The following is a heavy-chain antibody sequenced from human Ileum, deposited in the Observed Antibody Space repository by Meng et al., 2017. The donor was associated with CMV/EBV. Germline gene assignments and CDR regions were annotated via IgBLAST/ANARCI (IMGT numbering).Heavy chain of an antibody. CDR3: AKGSSGYLKGAFNI. D-gene: IGHD3-22*01. Sequence: SLKISCAASGFTLHDFVMHLVRPASGKGLELVSGISWNSGSIGYADSVKGRFTICRDSSQNSLYLQMNSLRTEDTALYYCAKGSSGYLKGAFNIWGQGTMVTVSS. J-gene: IGHJ3*02. CDR2: ISWNSGSI. V-gene: IGHV3-9*01. CDR1: GFTLHDFV.